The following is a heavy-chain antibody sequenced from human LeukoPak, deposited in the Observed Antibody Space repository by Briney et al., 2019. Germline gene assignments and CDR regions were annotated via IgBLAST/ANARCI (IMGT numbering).Heavy chain of an antibody. CDR1: GFTLSSYA. D-gene: IGHD2-21*01. J-gene: IGHJ4*02. Sequence: AGGSLRLSCAASGFTLSSYAMSWVRQAPGKGLEWVSAISDSGNTYHADSVKGRFTISRDSSKNTLFLQMNRLRPEDAAVYYCAKAPVTTCRGAYCYPFDYWGQGTPVTVSS. CDR3: AKAPVTTCRGAYCYPFDY. V-gene: IGHV3-23*01. CDR2: ISDSGNT.